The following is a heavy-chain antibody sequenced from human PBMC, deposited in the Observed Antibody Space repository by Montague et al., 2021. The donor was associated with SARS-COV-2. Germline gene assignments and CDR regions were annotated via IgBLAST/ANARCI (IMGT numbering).Heavy chain of an antibody. CDR3: ARSISSSGARDN. CDR1: GGSLNKHY. J-gene: IGHJ4*02. V-gene: IGHV4-59*11. D-gene: IGHD3-22*01. CDR2: IFYKGNT. Sequence: SETLSLTCTVSGGSLNKHYWSWIRKAPGKELEWLGNIFYKGNTNYNVFHWGRVSMSFDTPQNQFSLRLTSLTAADTAVYYCARSISSSGARDNWGQGILVTVS.